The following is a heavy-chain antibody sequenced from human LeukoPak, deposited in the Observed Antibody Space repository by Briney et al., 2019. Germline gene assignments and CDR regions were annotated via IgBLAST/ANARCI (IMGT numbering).Heavy chain of an antibody. V-gene: IGHV3-7*05. CDR3: ARDSYGSLDN. CDR2: IKQDGSTK. CDR1: GFSLSAFY. Sequence: PGGSLRLSCAGSGFSLSAFYMAWVRQAPGKGLEWVANIKQDGSTKNYADSVKGRFSISRDNARNSLYLQMSSLRGDDTAVYYCARDSYGSLDNWGQGTLVTVSS. D-gene: IGHD1-26*01. J-gene: IGHJ4*02.